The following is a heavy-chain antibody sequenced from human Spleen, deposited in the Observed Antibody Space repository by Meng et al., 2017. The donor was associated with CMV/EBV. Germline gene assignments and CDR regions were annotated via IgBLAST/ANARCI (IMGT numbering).Heavy chain of an antibody. D-gene: IGHD6-19*01. Sequence: GGSLRLSCAASGFGFSGYWMHWVRQAPGKGLVWVSRISTDGRSTNYADSVRGRFTISRDNAKNTLYLQMNSLRAEDTAVYYCVRNSYGSGSNWFDPWGQGTLVTVS. CDR3: VRNSYGSGSNWFDP. CDR2: ISTDGRST. J-gene: IGHJ5*02. CDR1: GFGFSGYW. V-gene: IGHV3-74*01.